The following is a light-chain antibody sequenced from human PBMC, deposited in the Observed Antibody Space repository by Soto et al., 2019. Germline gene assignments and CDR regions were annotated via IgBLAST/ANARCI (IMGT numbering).Light chain of an antibody. CDR1: QSVTSSY. CDR2: GAS. J-gene: IGKJ4*01. Sequence: EIVLTQSPGTLSLSTGEGATLSCRASQSVTSSYLAWYQQKPGQAPRLLIYGASSRATGIPDRFSGSGYGTDFTLTISRLEPEDLALYYCQQYVTSVLTFGGGTKVEIK. V-gene: IGKV3-20*01. CDR3: QQYVTSVLT.